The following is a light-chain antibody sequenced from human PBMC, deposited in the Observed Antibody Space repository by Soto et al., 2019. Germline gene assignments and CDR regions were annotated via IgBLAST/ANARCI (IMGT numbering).Light chain of an antibody. CDR1: QIVNRNA. CDR3: QQYDSSPYT. CDR2: AAS. J-gene: IGKJ2*01. V-gene: IGKV3-20*01. Sequence: EIVLTQSPDTLSLSPGERATLSCRASQIVNRNALAWYQQKPGQPPRLLIYAASSRPGGIPDKFSGSGSGTDFTFTINRLEPEDFAVYYCQQYDSSPYTFAQGTKVEI.